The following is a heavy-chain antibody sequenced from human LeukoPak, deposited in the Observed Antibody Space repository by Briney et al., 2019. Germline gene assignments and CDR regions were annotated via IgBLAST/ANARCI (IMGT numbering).Heavy chain of an antibody. D-gene: IGHD3-10*01. CDR3: ARPGGYAFDI. V-gene: IGHV3-30*04. Sequence: GTSLRLSCEASGFIFSTYAFHWARQAPGKGPEWMAFITYDGSDTYFADSVKGRFTLSRDNSKNALYLQMNSLRTADTAVYYCARPGGYAFDIWGQGTMVTVSS. J-gene: IGHJ3*02. CDR2: ITYDGSDT. CDR1: GFIFSTYA.